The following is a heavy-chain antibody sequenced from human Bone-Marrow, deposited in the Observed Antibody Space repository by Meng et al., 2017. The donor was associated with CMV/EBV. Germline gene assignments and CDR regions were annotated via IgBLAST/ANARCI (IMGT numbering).Heavy chain of an antibody. D-gene: IGHD6-13*01. CDR2: ISPYSGNT. V-gene: IGHV1-18*01. Sequence: ASVKVSCKASGYTFTSYGISWVRQAPGQGLEWMGWISPYSGNTRYAQKLQGRVTMTTDTSTSTAYMELRSLRSDDTAVYYCARDRYTSSWYGYWGQGALVTVSS. J-gene: IGHJ4*02. CDR3: ARDRYTSSWYGY. CDR1: GYTFTSYG.